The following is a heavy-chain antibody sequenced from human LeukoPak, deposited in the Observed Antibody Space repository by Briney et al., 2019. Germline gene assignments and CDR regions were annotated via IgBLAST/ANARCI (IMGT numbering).Heavy chain of an antibody. Sequence: SETLSLTCTVSGGSISSSSYYWGWIRQPPGKGLEWIGSIYYSGSTYYNPSLKSRVTISVDTSKNQFSLKLSSVTAADTAVYYCARASRGQELPDGFDPWGQGTLVTVSS. J-gene: IGHJ5*02. CDR1: GGSISSSSYY. CDR3: ARASRGQELPDGFDP. CDR2: IYYSGST. D-gene: IGHD1-7*01. V-gene: IGHV4-39*07.